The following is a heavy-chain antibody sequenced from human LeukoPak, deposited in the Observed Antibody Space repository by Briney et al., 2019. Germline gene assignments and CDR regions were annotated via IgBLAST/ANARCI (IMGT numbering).Heavy chain of an antibody. D-gene: IGHD2-21*02. Sequence: GESLRLSCAASGFTFSNYGMSWVRQAPGKGLEWVSVIRGSSGGTCYADSVKGRFTISRDNSKSTVYLQMNSLRAEDTAVYYCVKARMPHCGTDCLESWGQGTLVTVSS. J-gene: IGHJ4*02. V-gene: IGHV3-23*01. CDR1: GFTFSNYG. CDR2: IRGSSGGT. CDR3: VKARMPHCGTDCLES.